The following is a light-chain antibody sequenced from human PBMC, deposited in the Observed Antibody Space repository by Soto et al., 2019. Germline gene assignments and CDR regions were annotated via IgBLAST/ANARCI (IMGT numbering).Light chain of an antibody. CDR1: SSDVGGYNY. CDR2: EVT. J-gene: IGLJ3*02. Sequence: QSVLTQPASVSGSPGQSITLSCTGTSSDVGGYNYVSWYQQHPGKAPKLMIYEVTHRPSGVSNRFSGSKSGNTASLTISGLQAEDEADYYCSSYTSSTTRVFGGGTQLTVL. V-gene: IGLV2-14*01. CDR3: SSYTSSTTRV.